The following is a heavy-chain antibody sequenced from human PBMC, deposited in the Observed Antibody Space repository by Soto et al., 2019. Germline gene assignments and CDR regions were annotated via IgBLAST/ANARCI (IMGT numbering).Heavy chain of an antibody. V-gene: IGHV4-39*01. CDR1: VGSVSNNNYY. J-gene: IGHJ5*02. CDR3: ARQGITMIVVVVTDNWFDP. Sequence: SETLSLTCSVSVGSVSNNNYYWGWILQPPGKALEWIGSIYYSGSTYYNPSLKSRVTISVDTSRNQFSLKLNSVTAADTAVYYCARQGITMIVVVVTDNWFDPWGQGTLVTVSS. D-gene: IGHD3-22*01. CDR2: IYYSGST.